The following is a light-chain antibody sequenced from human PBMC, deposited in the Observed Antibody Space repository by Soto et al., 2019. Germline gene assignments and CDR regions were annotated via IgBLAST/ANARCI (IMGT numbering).Light chain of an antibody. CDR1: QGISSY. V-gene: IGKV1-9*01. J-gene: IGKJ4*01. CDR3: QQLNSYPLS. CDR2: AAS. Sequence: DIQLTQSPSFLSASVGDRVTISCRASQGISSYLAWYQHKPGKAPNLLISAASTLQSGVPSRFSGSGSETEFTLTISSLQPEDFATYYCQQLNSYPLSFGGGTKVEIE.